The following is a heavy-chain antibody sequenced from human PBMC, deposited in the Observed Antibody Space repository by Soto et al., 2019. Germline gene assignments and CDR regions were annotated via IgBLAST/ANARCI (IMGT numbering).Heavy chain of an antibody. CDR2: IWYDGSNK. J-gene: IGHJ4*02. D-gene: IGHD6-13*01. Sequence: GGSLRLSCAASGFTFSSYGMHWVRQAPGKGLEWVAVIWYDGSNKYYADSVKGRFTISRDNSKNTLYLQMNSLRAEDTAVYYCARDRAAADNHYFDYWGQGTLVTVSS. V-gene: IGHV3-33*01. CDR1: GFTFSSYG. CDR3: ARDRAAADNHYFDY.